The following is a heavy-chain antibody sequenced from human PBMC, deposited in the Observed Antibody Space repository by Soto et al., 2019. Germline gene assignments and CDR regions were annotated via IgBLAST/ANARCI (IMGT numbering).Heavy chain of an antibody. CDR1: GFTFSSYW. J-gene: IGHJ6*02. CDR3: ARVQTYDSSGYYPRRYYGMDV. V-gene: IGHV3-74*01. Sequence: GGSLRLSCGASGFTFSSYWMHWVRQAPGKGLVWASRINSDGSSTSYADSVKGRFTISRDNAKNTLYLQMNSLRAEDTAVYYCARVQTYDSSGYYPRRYYGMDVWGQGTTVTVSS. CDR2: INSDGSST. D-gene: IGHD3-22*01.